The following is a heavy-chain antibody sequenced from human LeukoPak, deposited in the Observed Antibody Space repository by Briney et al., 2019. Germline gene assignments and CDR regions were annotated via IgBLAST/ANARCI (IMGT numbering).Heavy chain of an antibody. D-gene: IGHD3-10*01. J-gene: IGHJ4*02. CDR2: INHSGST. Sequence: PSETLSLTCPVYVVSFSVYYWSWLRQPPGKGLEWIGEINHSGSTNYNPSLESRVTISLDTSKTQFSLNLTSVTAADSAVYYCAGMYYYGSYRLKARGQRTLCTVSS. CDR3: AGMYYYGSYRLKA. CDR1: VVSFSVYY. V-gene: IGHV4-34*01.